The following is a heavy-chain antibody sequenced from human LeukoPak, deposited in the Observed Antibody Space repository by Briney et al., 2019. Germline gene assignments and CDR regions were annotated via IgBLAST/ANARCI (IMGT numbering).Heavy chain of an antibody. CDR1: GFSFSNYG. J-gene: IGHJ4*02. V-gene: IGHV3-30*03. Sequence: PGRSLRLSCAASGFSFSNYGMHWVRQAPGKGLEWLAVVSYDGSIKYYADSVKGRFTISRDNSKNTLYLQMNSLRAEDTAVYYCATHDSSGYYVLLLPPNYWGQGTLVTVSS. CDR3: ATHDSSGYYVLLLPPNY. D-gene: IGHD3-22*01. CDR2: VSYDGSIK.